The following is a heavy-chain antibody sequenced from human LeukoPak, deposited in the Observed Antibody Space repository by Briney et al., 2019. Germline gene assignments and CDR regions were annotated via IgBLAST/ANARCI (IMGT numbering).Heavy chain of an antibody. J-gene: IGHJ4*02. D-gene: IGHD4-17*01. CDR2: ISPSGGST. CDR3: AKDYGPLSSY. CDR1: GFTFSSHG. V-gene: IGHV3-23*01. Sequence: PGGSLRLSCAASGFTFSSHGMNWVRQAPGKGLEWVSGISPSGGSTYYADSVRGRFTISRDNSKNTLYLQMNSLRAEDTALYYCAKDYGPLSSYWGQGTLVTVSS.